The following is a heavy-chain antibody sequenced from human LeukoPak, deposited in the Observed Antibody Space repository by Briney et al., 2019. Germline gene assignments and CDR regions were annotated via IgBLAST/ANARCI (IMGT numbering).Heavy chain of an antibody. CDR2: ISSNGGST. Sequence: PGGSLRLSCAASGFIFSNYAIHWVRQAPGKGLEYVSGISSNGGSTYYANSVKGRFTISRDNSKNTLYLQMGSLRPEDMAVYYCARCYKFLDVWGKGPAVTVSS. J-gene: IGHJ6*03. CDR1: GFIFSNYA. V-gene: IGHV3-64*01. CDR3: ARCYKFLDV. D-gene: IGHD3-10*01.